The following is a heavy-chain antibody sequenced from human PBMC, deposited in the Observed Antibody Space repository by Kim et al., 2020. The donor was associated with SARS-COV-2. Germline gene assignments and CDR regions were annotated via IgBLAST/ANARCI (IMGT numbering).Heavy chain of an antibody. CDR3: AKDPGYSSGWYEGFV. D-gene: IGHD6-19*01. V-gene: IGHV3-23*01. J-gene: IGHJ4*02. Sequence: DSVKGRFTIARDKSKNTLYRQMNSLRAEDTAVYYCAKDPGYSSGWYEGFVWGQGTLVTVSS.